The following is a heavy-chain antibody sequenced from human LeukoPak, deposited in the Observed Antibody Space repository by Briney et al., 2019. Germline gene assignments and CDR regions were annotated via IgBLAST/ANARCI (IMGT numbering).Heavy chain of an antibody. V-gene: IGHV3-21*01. CDR2: ISGSNSYI. Sequence: GGSLRLSCAASGFTFNSYSTNWVRQAPGKGLEWVSSISGSNSYIYYADSLKGRFTISRDNAKNSLYLQMNSLRAEDTAVYYCARDIGTGSFYGEYFHHWGQGTLVTVSS. D-gene: IGHD1-26*01. J-gene: IGHJ1*01. CDR3: ARDIGTGSFYGEYFHH. CDR1: GFTFNSYS.